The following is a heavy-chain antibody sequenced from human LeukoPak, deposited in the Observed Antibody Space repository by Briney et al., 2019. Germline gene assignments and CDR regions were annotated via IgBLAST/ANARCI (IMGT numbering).Heavy chain of an antibody. J-gene: IGHJ5*01. CDR3: AREGVGGFDS. D-gene: IGHD3-10*01. CDR2: IRQDGREK. Sequence: GGSLRLSCAASGFTFTSYWLSWVRQAPGKGLEWVANIRQDGREKSYADSVKGRFAISRDNAKASVYLQMNSLRVEDTAVYYCAREGVGGFDSWGQGTLVTVSS. CDR1: GFTFTSYW. V-gene: IGHV3-7*01.